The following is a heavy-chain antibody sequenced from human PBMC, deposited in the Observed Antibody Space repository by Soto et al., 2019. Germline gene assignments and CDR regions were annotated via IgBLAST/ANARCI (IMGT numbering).Heavy chain of an antibody. Sequence: ASVKVSCKASGYTCTNNDVSWVLQATGQGLEWMGWMNPGSSDTGYAQKFQGRVTMTRDISIATAYMELNSLTSEDTAIYYCARMESFGSLNWFDPWGQGTLVTVSS. J-gene: IGHJ5*02. CDR1: GYTCTNND. CDR2: MNPGSSDT. D-gene: IGHD5-18*01. CDR3: ARMESFGSLNWFDP. V-gene: IGHV1-8*02.